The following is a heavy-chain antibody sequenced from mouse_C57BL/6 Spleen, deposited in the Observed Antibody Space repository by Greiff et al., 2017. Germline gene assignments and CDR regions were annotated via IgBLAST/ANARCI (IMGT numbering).Heavy chain of an antibody. CDR2: IYPGDGDT. V-gene: IGHV1-82*01. CDR1: GYAFSSSW. CDR3: VIYYYGSSYYFDY. J-gene: IGHJ2*01. D-gene: IGHD1-1*01. Sequence: QVQLQQSGPELGKPGASVKISCKASGYAFSSSWMNWVKQRPGKGLEWIGRIYPGDGDTNYHGKFKGKATLTADKTSSTAYMQLSSLTSEDSAVYFCVIYYYGSSYYFDYWGQGTTLTVSS.